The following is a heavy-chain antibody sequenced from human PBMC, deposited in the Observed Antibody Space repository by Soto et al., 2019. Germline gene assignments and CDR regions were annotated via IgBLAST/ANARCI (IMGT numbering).Heavy chain of an antibody. Sequence: ETLSLTCTVSGGSIYRSGYYWGWIRQPPGRGLEWIGNIDYNGVTYSNPSLKSRVTISRDTSKNQFSLKLTSVTAADTALYYCGKVLVGATGHTDSDSWGPGTLVTVS. CDR1: GGSIYRSGYY. D-gene: IGHD2-15*01. CDR3: GKVLVGATGHTDSDS. V-gene: IGHV4-39*01. CDR2: IDYNGVT. J-gene: IGHJ4*02.